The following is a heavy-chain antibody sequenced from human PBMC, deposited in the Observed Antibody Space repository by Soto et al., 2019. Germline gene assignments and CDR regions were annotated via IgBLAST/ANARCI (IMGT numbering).Heavy chain of an antibody. Sequence: GGYLRLSCAASGFTFSHYSMNWVRQAPGKGLEWVSYISSSGSTINYADSVKGRFTISRDNAKNSLYLQMNSLRDEDRAVYYCARERLPQSVWYSGFVSLGQGT. CDR1: GFTFSHYS. J-gene: IGHJ4*02. V-gene: IGHV3-48*02. CDR2: ISSSGSTI. CDR3: ARERLPQSVWYSGFVS. D-gene: IGHD6-19*01.